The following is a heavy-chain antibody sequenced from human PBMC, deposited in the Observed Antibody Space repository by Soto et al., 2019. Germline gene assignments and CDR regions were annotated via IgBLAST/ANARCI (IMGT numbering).Heavy chain of an antibody. CDR1: GGSISSSSYY. CDR3: ARLNYYDSSGYYEVWGFDY. Sequence: QLQLQESGPGLVKPSETLPLTCTVSGGSISSSSYYWGWIRQPPGKGLEWIGSIYYSGSTYYNPSLKSRVTISVDRSKNQFSLKLSSVTAADTAVYYCARLNYYDSSGYYEVWGFDYWGQGTLVTVSS. CDR2: IYYSGST. J-gene: IGHJ4*02. D-gene: IGHD3-22*01. V-gene: IGHV4-39*01.